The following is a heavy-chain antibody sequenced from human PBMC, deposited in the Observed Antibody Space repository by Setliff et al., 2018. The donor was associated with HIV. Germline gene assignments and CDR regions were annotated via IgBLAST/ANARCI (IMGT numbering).Heavy chain of an antibody. Sequence: ASVKVSCKASGYTFSDYGISWVRQAPGQGLEWMGWISGYNGNTNFAQKLQGRVTMTKDTSTSTAYMELRSLRSDDTAVYYCARDRLNVYSSGWGVGYWGQGTLVTVSS. CDR3: ARDRLNVYSSGWGVGY. V-gene: IGHV1-18*01. J-gene: IGHJ4*02. D-gene: IGHD6-25*01. CDR1: GYTFSDYG. CDR2: ISGYNGNT.